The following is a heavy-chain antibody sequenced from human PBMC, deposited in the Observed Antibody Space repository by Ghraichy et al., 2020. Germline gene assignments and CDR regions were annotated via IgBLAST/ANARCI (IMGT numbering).Heavy chain of an antibody. CDR3: ARLPLAHFDY. J-gene: IGHJ4*02. CDR2: IYSSGST. CDR1: GGSISSSSYY. V-gene: IGHV4-39*01. Sequence: SETLSLTCTVSGGSISSSSYYWGWIRQPPGKGLEWIGSIYSSGSTYYNPSLKSRVTISVDTSKNQFSLKLNSVTAADTAVYYCARLPLAHFDYWGQGTLVTVSS.